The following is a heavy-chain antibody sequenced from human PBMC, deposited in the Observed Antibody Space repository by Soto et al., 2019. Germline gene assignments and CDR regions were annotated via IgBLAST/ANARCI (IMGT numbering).Heavy chain of an antibody. J-gene: IGHJ4*02. Sequence: SETLSLTCTVSGGSISSGNYYWSWIRQPPGKGLEWIGFISYSGSTNYNTSLKSRVTISVDTSKNQFSLKLSSVTAADTAVYYCARRYGASFDYWGQGTLVTVSS. D-gene: IGHD4-17*01. V-gene: IGHV4-61*01. CDR2: ISYSGST. CDR1: GGSISSGNYY. CDR3: ARRYGASFDY.